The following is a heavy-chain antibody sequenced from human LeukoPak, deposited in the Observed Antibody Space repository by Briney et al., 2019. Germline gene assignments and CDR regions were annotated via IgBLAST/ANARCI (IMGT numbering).Heavy chain of an antibody. V-gene: IGHV3-74*01. D-gene: IGHD3-3*01. CDR2: INSDGSRI. Sequence: PGGSLRLSCAASGFIFSNYDIHWVRQAPGQGLVWVSRINSDGSRINYADSVKGRFTISRDNAKKTLFLEMNSLRSDDTAVYYCTRAGYDNVWRNFDSWGQGTLVAVSS. CDR1: GFIFSNYD. J-gene: IGHJ4*02. CDR3: TRAGYDNVWRNFDS.